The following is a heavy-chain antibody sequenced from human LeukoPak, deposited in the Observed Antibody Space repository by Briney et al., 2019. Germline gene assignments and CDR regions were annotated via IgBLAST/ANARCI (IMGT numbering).Heavy chain of an antibody. D-gene: IGHD4-11*01. J-gene: IGHJ5*02. CDR3: AKDPHDYSNYLNWFDP. Sequence: PGGSLRLSCAASGFTFSSYAMSWVRQAPGKGLEWVSAISGSGGSTYYADSVKGRFTISRDNSKNTLYLQMNSLRAEDTAVYYCAKDPHDYSNYLNWFDPWGQGTLVTVSS. CDR1: GFTFSSYA. CDR2: ISGSGGST. V-gene: IGHV3-23*01.